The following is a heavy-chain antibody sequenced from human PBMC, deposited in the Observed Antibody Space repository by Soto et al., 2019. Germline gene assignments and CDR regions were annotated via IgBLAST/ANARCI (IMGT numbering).Heavy chain of an antibody. CDR3: ARETSFSSGLTDY. CDR2: INGDGTIT. D-gene: IGHD3-22*01. Sequence: EVQLVESGGGSVQPGGSLRLSCSASGFTFSRYWMHWVRQVPGKGLQWVSHINGDGTITKYADYVSGRFTISRDNAKSTLYLQMSSLRADDTSVYYCARETSFSSGLTDYWGQGTLVTVSS. V-gene: IGHV3-74*03. J-gene: IGHJ4*02. CDR1: GFTFSRYW.